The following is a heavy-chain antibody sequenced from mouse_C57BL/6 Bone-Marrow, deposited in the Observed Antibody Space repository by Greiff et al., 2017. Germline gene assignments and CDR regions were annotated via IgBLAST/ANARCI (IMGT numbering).Heavy chain of an antibody. V-gene: IGHV1-15*01. CDR2: IDPETGGT. CDR3: TQIYYGYDVFAY. CDR1: GYTFTDYE. J-gene: IGHJ3*01. D-gene: IGHD2-2*01. Sequence: VKLVESGAELVRPGASVTLSCKASGYTFTDYEMHWVKQTPVHGLEWIGAIDPETGGTAYNQKFKGKAILTADKSSSTAYMELRSLTSEDSAVYYCTQIYYGYDVFAYWGQGTLVTVSA.